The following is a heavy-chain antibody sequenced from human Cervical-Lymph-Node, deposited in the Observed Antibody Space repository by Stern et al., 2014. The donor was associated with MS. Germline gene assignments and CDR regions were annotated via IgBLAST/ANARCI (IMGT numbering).Heavy chain of an antibody. V-gene: IGHV2-70*11. CDR1: GFSLSTSGMC. D-gene: IGHD3-10*01. CDR2: IDWDDDK. CDR3: ARDSYGAVDYYYGMDV. J-gene: IGHJ6*02. Sequence: ESGPALVKPTQTLTLTCTFSGFSLSTSGMCVSWIRQPPGKALEWLARIDWDDDKYYSTSLKTRLTISKDTSKNQVVLTMTNMDPVDTATYYCARDSYGAVDYYYGMDVWGQGTTVTVSS.